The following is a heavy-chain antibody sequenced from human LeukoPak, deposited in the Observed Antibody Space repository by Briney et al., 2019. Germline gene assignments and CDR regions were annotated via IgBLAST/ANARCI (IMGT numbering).Heavy chain of an antibody. J-gene: IGHJ3*02. D-gene: IGHD2-8*02. CDR1: GFTFSSYA. CDR3: AKDRTASCYPTAFDI. CDR2: ISGSGGRT. V-gene: IGHV3-23*01. Sequence: GGSLRLSCAASGFTFSSYAMSWVRQAPGKGLEWVSAISGSGGRTYYADSVKGRFTISRDNSKNTLYLQMNSLRAGDTAVYYCAKDRTASCYPTAFDIWGQGTMVTVSS.